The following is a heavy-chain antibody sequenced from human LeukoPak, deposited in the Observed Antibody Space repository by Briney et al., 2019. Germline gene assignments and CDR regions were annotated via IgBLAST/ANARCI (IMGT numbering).Heavy chain of an antibody. J-gene: IGHJ4*02. CDR3: ARIVVGATTKPYY. V-gene: IGHV4-59*08. Sequence: SETLSLTCTVSGGSMNSNYWSWIRQPPGKGLEWIGYIYYSGSTNYKPSLKSRVTISVDTSKNQFSLKLSSVTAADTAVYYCARIVVGATTKPYYWGQGTLVTVSS. CDR2: IYYSGST. CDR1: GGSMNSNY. D-gene: IGHD1-26*01.